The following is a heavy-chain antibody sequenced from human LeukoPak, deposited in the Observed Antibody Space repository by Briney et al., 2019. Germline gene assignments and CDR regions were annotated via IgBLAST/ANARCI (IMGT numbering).Heavy chain of an antibody. Sequence: GSVKVSCKASGYTFPSYYMHWVRQAPGQGLEWMGIINPNGGSTSHAQKFQGRLTMTRDTSTSTVYMELSSLRSEDTAVYYCAREGPAYDSSEPFLDYWGQGTLVTVSS. CDR3: AREGPAYDSSEPFLDY. CDR2: INPNGGST. D-gene: IGHD3-22*01. CDR1: GYTFPSYY. V-gene: IGHV1-46*01. J-gene: IGHJ4*02.